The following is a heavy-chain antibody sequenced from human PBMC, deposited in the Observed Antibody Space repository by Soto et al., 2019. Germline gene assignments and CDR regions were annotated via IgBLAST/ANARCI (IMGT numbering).Heavy chain of an antibody. CDR1: GGTFISYA. CDR3: AKYYYDSSGYYSDYYYGMDV. J-gene: IGHJ6*02. CDR2: IIPIFGTA. Sequence: SAKVSFKASGGTFISYASSWGRQAPGQGLEWMGGIIPIFGTANYAQKFQGRVTITADESTSTAYMELSSLRSEDTAVYYCAKYYYDSSGYYSDYYYGMDVWGQGTTVTVSS. V-gene: IGHV1-69*13. D-gene: IGHD3-22*01.